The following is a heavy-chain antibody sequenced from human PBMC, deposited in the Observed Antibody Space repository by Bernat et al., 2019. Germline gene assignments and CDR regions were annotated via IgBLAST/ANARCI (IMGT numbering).Heavy chain of an antibody. CDR1: GYTFTGYY. D-gene: IGHD6-13*01. CDR3: ARVSGSSSPGYYYYYMDV. Sequence: QVQLVQSGAEVKKPGASVKVSCKASGYTFTGYYMHWVRQAPGQGLEWMGRINPNSGGTNYAQKFQGRVTMTRDTSISTAYMELSRLRSDDTAVYYCARVSGSSSPGYYYYYMDVWGKGTTVTVSS. V-gene: IGHV1-2*06. CDR2: INPNSGGT. J-gene: IGHJ6*03.